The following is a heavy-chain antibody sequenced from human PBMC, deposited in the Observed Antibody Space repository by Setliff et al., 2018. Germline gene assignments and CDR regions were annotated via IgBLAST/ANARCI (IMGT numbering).Heavy chain of an antibody. V-gene: IGHV3-15*01. J-gene: IGHJ6*02. Sequence: GGSLRLSCTASESTFSSFGMHWVRQAPGKGLEWVGRIKSKTDGGTTDYAAPVKGRFTISRDDSKNTLYLQMNSLKTEDTAVYYCYATTTDYYYYGMDVWGQGTTVTVSS. CDR3: YATTTDYYYYGMDV. CDR1: ESTFSSFG. CDR2: IKSKTDGGTT. D-gene: IGHD5-12*01.